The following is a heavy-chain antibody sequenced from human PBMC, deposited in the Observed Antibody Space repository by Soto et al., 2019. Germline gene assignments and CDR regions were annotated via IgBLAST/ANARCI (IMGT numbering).Heavy chain of an antibody. Sequence: SETLSLTCTVSGCSISSYYWSWIRQPPGKGLEWIGYIYYSGSTNYNPSLKSRVTISVDTSKNQFSLKLSSVTAADTAVYYCARGPPPVLRYFDWLFQFDYWGQGTLVTVSS. CDR3: ARGPPPVLRYFDWLFQFDY. D-gene: IGHD3-9*01. V-gene: IGHV4-59*01. J-gene: IGHJ4*02. CDR2: IYYSGST. CDR1: GCSISSYY.